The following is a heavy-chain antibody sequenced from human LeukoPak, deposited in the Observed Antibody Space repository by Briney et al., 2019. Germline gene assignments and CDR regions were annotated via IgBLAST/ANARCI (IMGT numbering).Heavy chain of an antibody. J-gene: IGHJ6*02. CDR3: ARGRVVVVVAATRHGMDV. D-gene: IGHD2-15*01. CDR2: INHSGST. Sequence: SETLSLTCAVYGGSFSGYYWSWIRQPPGKGLEWIGEINHSGSTNYNPSLKSRVTISVDTSKNQFSLKLSSVTAADTAVYYCARGRVVVVVAATRHGMDVWGQGTTVTVSS. V-gene: IGHV4-34*01. CDR1: GGSFSGYY.